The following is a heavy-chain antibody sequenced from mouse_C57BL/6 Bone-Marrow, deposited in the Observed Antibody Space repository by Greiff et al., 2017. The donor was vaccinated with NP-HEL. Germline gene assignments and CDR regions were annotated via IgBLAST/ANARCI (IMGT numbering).Heavy chain of an antibody. CDR3: ARYPLITTVVAPYYFDY. CDR1: GYSITSDY. Sequence: DVQLQESGPGLAKPSQTLSLTCSVTGYSITSDYWNWIRKFPGNKLEYMGYISYSGSTYYNPSLKSRISITRDTSKNQYYLQLNSVTTEDTATYYCARYPLITTVVAPYYFDYWGQGTTLTVSS. V-gene: IGHV3-8*01. CDR2: ISYSGST. D-gene: IGHD1-1*01. J-gene: IGHJ2*01.